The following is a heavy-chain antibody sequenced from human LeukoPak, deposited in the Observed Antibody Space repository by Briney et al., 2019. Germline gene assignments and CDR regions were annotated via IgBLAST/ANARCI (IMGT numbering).Heavy chain of an antibody. CDR3: ARVRGSSSSALGY. V-gene: IGHV1-2*02. CDR2: INPNSGGT. D-gene: IGHD6-6*01. CDR1: GYTFTGYY. Sequence: GASVKVSCKASGYTFTGYYMHWVRQAPGQGLEWMGWINPNSGGTNYAQKFQGRVTMTRDTSISTAYMELSRLRSDDTAVYYCARVRGSSSSALGYWGQGTLVTVSS. J-gene: IGHJ4*02.